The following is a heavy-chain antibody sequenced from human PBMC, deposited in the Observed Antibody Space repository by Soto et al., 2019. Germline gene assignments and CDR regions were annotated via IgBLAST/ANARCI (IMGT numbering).Heavy chain of an antibody. Sequence: VQLLESGGGLVQPGGSLRLACAASGFTFSSYAMDWVRQAPGKGLEWVSGISASGGSKFHADSVTGRFIISRDNSENTLYLQMNNLRADDTAEYYCTKRNGDYDYPDYWGQGTLVTVSS. V-gene: IGHV3-23*01. CDR2: ISASGGSK. CDR3: TKRNGDYDYPDY. CDR1: GFTFSSYA. J-gene: IGHJ4*02. D-gene: IGHD4-17*01.